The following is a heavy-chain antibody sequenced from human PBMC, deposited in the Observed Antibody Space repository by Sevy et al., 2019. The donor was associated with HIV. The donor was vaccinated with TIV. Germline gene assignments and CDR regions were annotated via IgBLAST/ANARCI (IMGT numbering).Heavy chain of an antibody. J-gene: IGHJ5*02. CDR3: ARVIDYGELGNWFDP. CDR2: IKPDGSDK. V-gene: IGHV3-7*01. CDR1: GFTFSKYW. D-gene: IGHD4-17*01. Sequence: GGSLRLSCAASGFTFSKYWMSWVRHAPGKGLEWVANIKPDGSDKYYVGSLKGRFTISRDNAKNSLYLEINNLGAEDTAVYYCARVIDYGELGNWFDPWGQGTLVTVSS.